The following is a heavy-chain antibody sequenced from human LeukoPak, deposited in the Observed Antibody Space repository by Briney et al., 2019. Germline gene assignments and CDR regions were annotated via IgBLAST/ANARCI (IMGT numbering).Heavy chain of an antibody. V-gene: IGHV3-23*01. CDR2: ISGDGTRT. D-gene: IGHD3-16*01. CDR1: GFSFSSYA. CDR3: AKWPEGAMDYFDY. J-gene: IGHJ4*02. Sequence: GSLRLSCAASGFSFSSYAMTWARQAPGKGVEWVLAISGDGTRTYYADSVKGRSTISRDNSENTLYLEMSSLRVEDTAIYYCAKWPEGAMDYFDYWGQGTLVTVSS.